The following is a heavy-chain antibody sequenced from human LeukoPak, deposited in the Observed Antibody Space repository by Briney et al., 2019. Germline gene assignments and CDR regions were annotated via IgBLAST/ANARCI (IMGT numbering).Heavy chain of an antibody. CDR3: ARNNGMDV. CDR2: VNRDGSET. J-gene: IGHJ6*02. CDR1: GFALSSHW. V-gene: IGHV3-7*03. Sequence: GGSLRLSCSASGFALSSHWMTWVRQVPGRGPEWVANVNRDGSETYYLDSVKGRFTISKDNAKNSLYLQMNSLRAEDTALYHCARNNGMDVWGQGTTVIVSS.